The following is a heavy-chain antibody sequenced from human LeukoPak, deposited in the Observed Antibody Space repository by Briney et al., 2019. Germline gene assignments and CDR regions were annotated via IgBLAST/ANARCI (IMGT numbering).Heavy chain of an antibody. V-gene: IGHV4-39*07. CDR3: ARAPSHYDILTGYPPPFDY. Sequence: SETLSLTCTVSGGSISSTNYYWGWIRQPPGKGLEWIGSMYYNGTTYYNPSLKSRVTISVDTSKNQFSLKLRSVTAADTAVYYCARAPSHYDILTGYPPPFDYWGQGTLVTVSS. CDR1: GGSISSTNYY. J-gene: IGHJ4*02. CDR2: MYYNGTT. D-gene: IGHD3-9*01.